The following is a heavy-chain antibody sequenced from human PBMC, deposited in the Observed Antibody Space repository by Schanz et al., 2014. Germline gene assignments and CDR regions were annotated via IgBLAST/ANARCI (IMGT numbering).Heavy chain of an antibody. D-gene: IGHD3-9*01. CDR2: ISGDHRNT. CDR1: GFTASSHS. J-gene: IGHJ5*02. CDR3: AKAADWPVTRFDP. V-gene: IGHV3-21*02. Sequence: EVQLVESGGGLVKPGGSLRLSCGVSGFTASSHSMNWVRQAPGKGLEWVSSISGDHRNTFYADSVKGRFTISRDNSKNTLYLQMSSLRADDTAVYYCAKAADWPVTRFDPWGQGTLVTVSS.